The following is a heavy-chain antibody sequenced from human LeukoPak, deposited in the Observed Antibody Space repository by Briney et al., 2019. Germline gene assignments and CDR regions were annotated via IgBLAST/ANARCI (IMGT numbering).Heavy chain of an antibody. CDR3: ARDLGIAAGPFDY. V-gene: IGHV4-31*03. J-gene: IGHJ4*02. Sequence: SETLSLTCTVSGGSISSGGHYWSWIRQHPGKGLEWIGYIHYSGSTYYNSSLKSRVTISVDTSKNQFSLKLSSVTAADTAVYYCARDLGIAAGPFDYWGQGTLVTVSS. CDR1: GGSISSGGHY. CDR2: IHYSGST. D-gene: IGHD6-13*01.